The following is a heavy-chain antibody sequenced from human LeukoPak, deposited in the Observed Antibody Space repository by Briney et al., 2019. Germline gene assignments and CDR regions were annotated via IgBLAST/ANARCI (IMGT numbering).Heavy chain of an antibody. CDR1: GYTFTGCY. Sequence: ASVKVSCKASGYTFTGCYMHWVRQAPGQGLEWMGGIIPIFGTANYAQKLQGRVTMTTDTSTSTAYMELRSLRSDDTAVYYCARGSSSSFDYWGQGTLVTVSS. D-gene: IGHD6-6*01. J-gene: IGHJ4*02. CDR3: ARGSSSSFDY. V-gene: IGHV1-18*04. CDR2: IIPIFGTA.